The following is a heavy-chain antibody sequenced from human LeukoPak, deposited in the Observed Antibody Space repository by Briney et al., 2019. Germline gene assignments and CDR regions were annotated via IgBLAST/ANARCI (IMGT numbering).Heavy chain of an antibody. V-gene: IGHV1-2*02. CDR2: IDPHSGGT. CDR3: ARDLHVLLWFGEIDY. D-gene: IGHD3-10*01. J-gene: IGHJ4*02. CDR1: GYTVTGYY. Sequence: ASLKLSCKASGYTVTGYYLHCVGQASGPALEWMGWIDPHSGGTNYAQKFQGRVTMTRDTSINTAYMELSSLRSDDTAVYYCARDLHVLLWFGEIDYWGQGTLVTVSS.